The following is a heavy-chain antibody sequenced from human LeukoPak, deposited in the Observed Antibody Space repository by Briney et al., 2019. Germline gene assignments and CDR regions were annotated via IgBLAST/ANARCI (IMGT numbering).Heavy chain of an antibody. CDR2: IWYDGSNK. D-gene: IGHD2-21*02. Sequence: GRSLRLSCAASGFTFSSYGMHWVRQAPGKGLEWVAVIWYDGSNKYYADSVKGRFTISRDNSKNTLYLQMNSLRAEDTAVYYCARGIVVVTAADYYFDYWGQETLVTVSS. J-gene: IGHJ4*02. CDR3: ARGIVVVTAADYYFDY. CDR1: GFTFSSYG. V-gene: IGHV3-33*01.